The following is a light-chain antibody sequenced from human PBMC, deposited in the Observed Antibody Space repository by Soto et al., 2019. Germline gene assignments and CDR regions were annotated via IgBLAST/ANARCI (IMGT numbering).Light chain of an antibody. CDR2: RNT. J-gene: IGLJ2*01. Sequence: QSVLTQPPSASGTPGQTIAISCSGSRSNVGGHALVWYQQVPGTDPKRLIYRNTQQPSAVPARFSGSTTGTSASLAISGLQSEDEGDYYCATWYDTLNVVLFGRGTKLTVL. V-gene: IGLV1-44*01. CDR1: RSNVGGHA. CDR3: ATWYDTLNVVL.